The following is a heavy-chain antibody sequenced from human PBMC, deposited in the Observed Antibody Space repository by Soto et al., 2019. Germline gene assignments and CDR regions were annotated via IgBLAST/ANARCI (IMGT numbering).Heavy chain of an antibody. D-gene: IGHD1-26*01. CDR2: ISAYNGNT. CDR3: ARGGQWDFLSDY. CDR1: GYSFTRYY. J-gene: IGHJ4*02. V-gene: IGHV1-18*01. Sequence: QVQLVQSGAEVKKPGASVKVSCKASGYSFTRYYTNWGRKAPEQGFEWMGWISAYNGNTHYEEKLQGRVTLTTDTSTSTAYMELRSLRSDDTAVYFCARGGQWDFLSDYWGQGTLVTVSS.